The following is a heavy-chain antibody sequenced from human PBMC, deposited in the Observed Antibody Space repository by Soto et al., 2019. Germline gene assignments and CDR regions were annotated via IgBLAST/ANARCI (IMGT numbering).Heavy chain of an antibody. J-gene: IGHJ6*03. D-gene: IGHD2-2*01. CDR3: ARDPGDIGVEPAAFMGEGYYYYMDV. Sequence: QVQLVESGGGVVQPGRSLRLSCAASGFTFSNYGMHWVRQAPGKGLEWVAVIWFDGSNKYYSDSVKGRFAISRDNSKNTVYLQMNSLRVEDTAVYYCARDPGDIGVEPAAFMGEGYYYYMDVWGKGTTVTVSS. V-gene: IGHV3-33*01. CDR2: IWFDGSNK. CDR1: GFTFSNYG.